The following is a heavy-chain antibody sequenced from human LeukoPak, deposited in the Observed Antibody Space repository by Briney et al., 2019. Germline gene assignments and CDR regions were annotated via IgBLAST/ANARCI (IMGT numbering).Heavy chain of an antibody. J-gene: IGHJ4*01. D-gene: IGHD1-14*01. CDR3: ATKAGKAPE. CDR2: IIGSGGST. Sequence: GGSLRLSCAASGFTFSSYGMSWVRQAPGKGLEWVSAIIGSGGSTYYADSVKGRFTISRDNSKNTLHMQTKRRRGEDTAVDYGATKAGKAPEWGQGTLVTVSS. CDR1: GFTFSSYG. V-gene: IGHV3-23*01.